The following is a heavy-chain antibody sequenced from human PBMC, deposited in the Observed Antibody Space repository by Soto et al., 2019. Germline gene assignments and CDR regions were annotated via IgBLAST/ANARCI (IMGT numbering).Heavy chain of an antibody. CDR2: IYYSGST. CDR3: ARRYGTTFDY. V-gene: IGHV4-59*01. Sequence: ASETLSLTSTVSSGSISSYDWSWIRQPPGKGLEWIGYIYYSGSTNYNPSLKSRVTISVDTSKNQFSLKLSSVTAADTAVYYCARRYGTTFDYWGQGTLVTVSS. CDR1: SGSISSYD. D-gene: IGHD1-7*01. J-gene: IGHJ4*02.